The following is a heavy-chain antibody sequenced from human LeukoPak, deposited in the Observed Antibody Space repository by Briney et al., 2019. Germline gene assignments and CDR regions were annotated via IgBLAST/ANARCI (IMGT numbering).Heavy chain of an antibody. V-gene: IGHV1-69*05. J-gene: IGHJ4*02. CDR3: ASRGLAAADH. Sequence: GASVKVSCKASGGTFSSYAISWVRQAPGQGLEWMGRIIPIFGTANYAQKFQGRVTITTDESTSTAYMELSSPRSEDTAVYYCASRGLAAADHWGQGTLVTVSS. CDR1: GGTFSSYA. D-gene: IGHD6-13*01. CDR2: IIPIFGTA.